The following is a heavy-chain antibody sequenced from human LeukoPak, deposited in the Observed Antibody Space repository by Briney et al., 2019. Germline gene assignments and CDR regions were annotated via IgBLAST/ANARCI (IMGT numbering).Heavy chain of an antibody. CDR2: INAGNGNT. D-gene: IGHD1-26*01. Sequence: GASVKVSRKASGYTFTSYALNWVRQAPGQRLEWMGWINAGNGNTMYSQRFQGRVTITRDTSASTAYMDLSSLRSEDTAVYYCARGDRGSYYDYWGQGTLVTVSS. CDR1: GYTFTSYA. J-gene: IGHJ4*02. CDR3: ARGDRGSYYDY. V-gene: IGHV1-3*01.